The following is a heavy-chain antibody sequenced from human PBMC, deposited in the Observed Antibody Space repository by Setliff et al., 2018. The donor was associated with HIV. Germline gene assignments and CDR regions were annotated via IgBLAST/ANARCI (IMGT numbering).Heavy chain of an antibody. CDR3: VGDNSYYYGSGGHHFYGVDV. Sequence: KASETLSLTCTVSGGSVSRSDYYWSWIRQPAGGGLEWIGRVHISGSVNYNPSLRSRVSISIDTSKNQCSLKLTSVTAADTAVYYCVGDNSYYYGSGGHHFYGVDVWGQGATVTVSS. CDR1: GGSVSRSDYY. D-gene: IGHD3-10*01. J-gene: IGHJ6*02. V-gene: IGHV4-61*02. CDR2: VHISGSV.